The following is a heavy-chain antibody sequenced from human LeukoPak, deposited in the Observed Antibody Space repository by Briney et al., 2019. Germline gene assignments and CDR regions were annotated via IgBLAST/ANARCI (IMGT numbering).Heavy chain of an antibody. V-gene: IGHV3-33*01. D-gene: IGHD2-15*01. J-gene: IGHJ4*02. Sequence: GGSLRLSCAASGFTFSSYGMHWVRQAPGKGLEWVALIWSDGSYKYYADSVKGRFTISRDNSKSTFYLQMNSLRAEDTAVYYCARDIYCSGGSCYSGPVDYWGQGTLVTVSS. CDR2: IWSDGSYK. CDR1: GFTFSSYG. CDR3: ARDIYCSGGSCYSGPVDY.